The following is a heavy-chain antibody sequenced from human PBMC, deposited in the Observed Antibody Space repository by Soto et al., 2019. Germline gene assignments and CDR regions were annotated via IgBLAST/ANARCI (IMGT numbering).Heavy chain of an antibody. CDR3: ARARQLVVYYDYYTDV. Sequence: QVQLLQSGAEVKKPGASVKVSCKASGYTFTNYDITWIRQDTGQGLEWMGWMSANNGNTHYTQRLQGRDTMNTDTSMSTAYRELGGLRSVNTAVYYCARARQLVVYYDYYTDVWGKGTKLPVSS. D-gene: IGHD6-6*01. CDR2: MSANNGNT. CDR1: GYTFTNYD. V-gene: IGHV1-18*01. J-gene: IGHJ6*03.